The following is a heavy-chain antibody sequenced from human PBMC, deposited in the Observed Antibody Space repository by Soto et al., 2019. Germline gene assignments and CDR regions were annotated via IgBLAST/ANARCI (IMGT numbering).Heavy chain of an antibody. CDR1: GGSITSGGYS. D-gene: IGHD1-26*01. CDR2: IYHSGST. J-gene: IGHJ5*02. CDR3: AAGGGRPLCS. Sequence: QLQLQESGSGLVKPSQTLSLTCAVSGGSITSGGYSWSWIRQPPGKGLEWIGYIYHSGSTYYNQSLKRRDTRSVDRSKNQFSLKLCSVPAADTGVYCSAAGGGRPLCSWGQGTLVTVSS. V-gene: IGHV4-30-2*01.